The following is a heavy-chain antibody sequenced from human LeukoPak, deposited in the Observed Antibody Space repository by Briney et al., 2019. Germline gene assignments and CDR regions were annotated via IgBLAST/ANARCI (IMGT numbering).Heavy chain of an antibody. Sequence: LGESLKISCRGSGYSFTTYWIGWVRQMPGKGLEWMGIIYPGDSDTRYSPSFQGQVTISADKSISTAYLQWSSLKASDTGMYYCARGAYYYDSSGYYHFDYWGQGTLVTVSS. CDR2: IYPGDSDT. CDR1: GYSFTTYW. D-gene: IGHD3-22*01. V-gene: IGHV5-51*01. J-gene: IGHJ4*02. CDR3: ARGAYYYDSSGYYHFDY.